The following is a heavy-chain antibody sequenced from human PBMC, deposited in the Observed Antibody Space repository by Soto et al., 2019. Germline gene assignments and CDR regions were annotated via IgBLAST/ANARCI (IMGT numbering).Heavy chain of an antibody. V-gene: IGHV4-39*01. CDR3: ARLHGYCISTSCYGYYGMDV. J-gene: IGHJ6*02. D-gene: IGHD2-2*01. CDR1: GGSISSSGYY. Sequence: SETLSLTCAVSGGSISSSGYYWGWIRQPPGKGPEWIGNIYYRGSTYYNPSLKSRVTISVDTSKNQFSLKLSSVTAADTAVYYCARLHGYCISTSCYGYYGMDVWGQGTTVTVSS. CDR2: IYYRGST.